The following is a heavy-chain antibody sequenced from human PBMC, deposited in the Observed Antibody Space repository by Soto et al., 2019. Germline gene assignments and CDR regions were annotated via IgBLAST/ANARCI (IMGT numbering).Heavy chain of an antibody. V-gene: IGHV1-18*01. CDR2: ISAYNGNT. Sequence: ASVKVSCTASGYTFTSYGISWVRQAPGQGLEWMGWISAYNGNTNYAQKLQGRVTMTTDTSTSTAYMELRSLRSDDTAVYYCARVSLRYSNYLLMDVWGQGTTVTVSS. CDR1: GYTFTSYG. CDR3: ARVSLRYSNYLLMDV. D-gene: IGHD4-4*01. J-gene: IGHJ6*02.